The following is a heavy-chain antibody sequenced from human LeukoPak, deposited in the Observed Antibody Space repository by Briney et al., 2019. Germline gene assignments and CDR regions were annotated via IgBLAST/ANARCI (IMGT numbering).Heavy chain of an antibody. Sequence: GGSLRLSCAASEFTLSSYWMHWVRQAPGKGLVWVSRIYSDGSITTYTDSVKGRFTISRDNAKNTLYLHMNSLRAEDTAVYYCARAPPSSGYAYHFDIWGQGTMVTVSS. CDR1: EFTLSSYW. J-gene: IGHJ3*02. D-gene: IGHD5-18*01. V-gene: IGHV3-74*03. CDR3: ARAPPSSGYAYHFDI. CDR2: IYSDGSIT.